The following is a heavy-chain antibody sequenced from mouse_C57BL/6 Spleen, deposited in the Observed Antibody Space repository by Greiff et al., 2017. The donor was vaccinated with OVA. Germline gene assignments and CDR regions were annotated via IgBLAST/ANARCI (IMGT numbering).Heavy chain of an antibody. J-gene: IGHJ3*01. CDR2: IWRGGIT. CDR3: ARTAQATSWFAY. V-gene: IGHV2-2*01. Sequence: VQLQESGPGLVQPSPCLTITCTVSGFSFTSYCVHWVRQSPGKGLEWLGVIWRGGITDYKAAFITRQSISKNNDKSQGCSKMNSPRADDTAIYYCARTAQATSWFAYWGQGTLVTVSA. D-gene: IGHD3-2*02. CDR1: GFSFTSYC.